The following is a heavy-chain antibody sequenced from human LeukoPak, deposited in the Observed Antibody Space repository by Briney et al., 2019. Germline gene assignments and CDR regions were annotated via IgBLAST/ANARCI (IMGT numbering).Heavy chain of an antibody. J-gene: IGHJ4*02. CDR2: IRSSGSTI. Sequence: GGSLRLSCAASGFTFSNAWMSWVRQAPGKGLEWVSYIRSSGSTIYYADSVKGRFTISRDNAKNSLYLQMNSLRAEDTAVYYCARFGSSSFDYWGQGTLVTVSS. CDR1: GFTFSNAW. V-gene: IGHV3-11*04. CDR3: ARFGSSSFDY. D-gene: IGHD6-13*01.